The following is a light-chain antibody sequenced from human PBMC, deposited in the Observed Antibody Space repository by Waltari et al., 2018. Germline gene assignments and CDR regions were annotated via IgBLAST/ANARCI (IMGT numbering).Light chain of an antibody. Sequence: DIQMTQSPSSLSASVGDRVTITCRASKGIRNYLAWYQQKPGTVPRLLIFAASILQSGVPARFSGSGFGTDFTLTISSLQPEDVATYYCQKYNSAPAITFGQGTRVEIK. CDR3: QKYNSAPAIT. CDR2: AAS. CDR1: KGIRNY. J-gene: IGKJ5*01. V-gene: IGKV1-27*01.